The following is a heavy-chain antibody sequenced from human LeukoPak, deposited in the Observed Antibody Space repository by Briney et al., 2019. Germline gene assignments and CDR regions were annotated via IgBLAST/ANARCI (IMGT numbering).Heavy chain of an antibody. CDR3: ARANYYGSGRNAFDI. CDR2: IYYSGST. V-gene: IGHV4-59*01. CDR1: GGSISSYY. Sequence: NPSETLSLTCTVSGGSISSYYWGWIRQPPGKGLEWIGYIYYSGSTNYNPSLKSRVTISVDTSKNQFSLKLSSVTAADTAVYYCARANYYGSGRNAFDIWGQGTMVTVSS. D-gene: IGHD3-10*01. J-gene: IGHJ3*02.